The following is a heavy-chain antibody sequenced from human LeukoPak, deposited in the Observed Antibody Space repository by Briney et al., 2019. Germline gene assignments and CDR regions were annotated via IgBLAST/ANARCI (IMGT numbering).Heavy chain of an antibody. V-gene: IGHV1-69*05. D-gene: IGHD2-2*01. CDR2: IIPMFGTA. J-gene: IGHJ6*03. CDR3: AREYCSSTSCSSAYYYYMDV. Sequence: GSSVKVSCKASGGTFSSYAISWVRQAPGQGLEWMGRIIPMFGTANYAQKIQGRVTITTDESTSTAYMELSSLRSEDTAVYYCAREYCSSTSCSSAYYYYMDVWGKGTTVTVSS. CDR1: GGTFSSYA.